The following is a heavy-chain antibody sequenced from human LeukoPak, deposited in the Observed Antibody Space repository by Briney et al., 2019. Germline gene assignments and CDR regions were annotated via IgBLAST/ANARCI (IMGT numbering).Heavy chain of an antibody. D-gene: IGHD2-2*02. Sequence: GGSLRLSCAGSGFTFSDFWMTWVRQTPGKGLEWVAFIRYDGSNKYYADSVKGRFTISRDNSKNTLYLQMNSLRAEDTAVYYCANLHVGEYQLLYSRPGWFDPWGQGTLVTVSS. CDR2: IRYDGSNK. CDR1: GFTFSDFW. CDR3: ANLHVGEYQLLYSRPGWFDP. V-gene: IGHV3-30*02. J-gene: IGHJ5*02.